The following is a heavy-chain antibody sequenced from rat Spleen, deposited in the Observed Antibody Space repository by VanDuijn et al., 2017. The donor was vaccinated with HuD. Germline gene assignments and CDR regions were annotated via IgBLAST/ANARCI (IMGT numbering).Heavy chain of an antibody. CDR2: ITSAGST. CDR1: GYSITSGYG. CDR3: ARRGGTTYYFDY. Sequence: EVQLQESGPGLVKPSQSLSLTCSVTGYSITSGYGWNWIRKFPGNKLEWMGHITSAGSTNSNPPLKSQISITRDTSKNQFFLQLTSVTTEDTATYYCARRGGTTYYFDYWGQGVMVTVSS. V-gene: IGHV3-3*01. J-gene: IGHJ2*01. D-gene: IGHD1-5*01.